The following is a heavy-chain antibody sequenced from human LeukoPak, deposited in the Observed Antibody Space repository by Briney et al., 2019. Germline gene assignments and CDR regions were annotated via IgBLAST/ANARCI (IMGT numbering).Heavy chain of an antibody. CDR1: GGTFSSYA. V-gene: IGHV1-69*05. Sequence: SVKVSCKASGGTFSSYAIIWVRQAPGQGLEWMGGIIPIFGTANYAQKFQGRVTITTDESTSTAYMELSSLRSEDTAVYYCARTATIGYYFDYWGQGTLVTVSS. CDR2: IIPIFGTA. J-gene: IGHJ4*02. CDR3: ARTATIGYYFDY. D-gene: IGHD5-24*01.